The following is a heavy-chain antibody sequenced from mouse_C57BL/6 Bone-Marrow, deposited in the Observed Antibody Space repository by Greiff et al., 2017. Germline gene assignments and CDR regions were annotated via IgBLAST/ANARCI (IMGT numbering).Heavy chain of an antibody. CDR1: GYTFTSYW. Sequence: VQLQQSGAELVKPGASVKVSCKASGYTFTSYWMHWVKQRPGQGLEWIGRIHPSDSDTNYNQKFKGKATLTVDKSSSTAYMQLSSLTSGDSAVYYCATKIPYGVNAMDYWGQGTSVTVSS. J-gene: IGHJ4*01. CDR3: ATKIPYGVNAMDY. V-gene: IGHV1-74*01. D-gene: IGHD1-1*02. CDR2: IHPSDSDT.